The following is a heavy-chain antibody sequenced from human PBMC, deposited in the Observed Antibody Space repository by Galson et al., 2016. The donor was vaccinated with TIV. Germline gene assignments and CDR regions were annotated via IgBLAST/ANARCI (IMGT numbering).Heavy chain of an antibody. CDR2: ISAYSGNT. Sequence: SVKVSCKASDYTFSSYGISWVRQAPGQGLEWMGWISAYSGNTNYAQKFQGRVTLTTDTSTNTAYVDLTSLTSDDTAVYFCARDVGKGIVGATSDIDVWGQGTTVTVSS. CDR1: DYTFSSYG. V-gene: IGHV1-18*01. D-gene: IGHD1-26*01. J-gene: IGHJ3*01. CDR3: ARDVGKGIVGATSDIDV.